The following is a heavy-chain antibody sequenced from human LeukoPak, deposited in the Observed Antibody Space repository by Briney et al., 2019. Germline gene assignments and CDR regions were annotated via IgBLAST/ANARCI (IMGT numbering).Heavy chain of an antibody. CDR2: IYTSGST. D-gene: IGHD2-2*01. J-gene: IGHJ4*02. Sequence: SETLSLTCTVSGGSISSSSYYWGWIRQPPGKGLEWIGRIYTSGSTNYNPSLKSRVTMSVDTSKNQFSLKLSSVTAADTAVYYCARIRPEGYQLLLDYWGQGTLVTVSS. CDR1: GGSISSSSYY. V-gene: IGHV4-61*05. CDR3: ARIRPEGYQLLLDY.